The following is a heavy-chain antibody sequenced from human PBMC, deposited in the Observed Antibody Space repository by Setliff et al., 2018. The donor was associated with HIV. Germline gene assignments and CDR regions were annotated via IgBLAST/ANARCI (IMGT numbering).Heavy chain of an antibody. CDR3: ARPLTTSYNFWGDAFAI. V-gene: IGHV4-59*01. J-gene: IGHJ3*02. CDR2: VYHTGNS. Sequence: PSETLSLTCTVSGGSINRSYWSWIRQSPGKGLEWLGNVYHTGNSHYNPSLKSRVTMSVDTSTSQFSLRLTSMTAADTAVYYCARPLTTSYNFWGDAFAIWGQGTMVTVS. D-gene: IGHD3-3*01. CDR1: GGSINRSY.